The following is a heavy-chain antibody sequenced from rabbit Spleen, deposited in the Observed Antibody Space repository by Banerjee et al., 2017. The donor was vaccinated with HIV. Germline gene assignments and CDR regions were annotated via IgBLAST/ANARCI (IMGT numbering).Heavy chain of an antibody. V-gene: IGHV1S40*01. CDR2: IYAGSSGST. CDR1: GFSFSGGYD. CDR3: ARDGNGGSVIYRLDL. D-gene: IGHD1-1*01. Sequence: QSLEESGGDLVKPGASLTLTCTASGFSFSGGYDMCWVRQAPGKGLEWIACIYAGSSGSTYYASWAKGRFTISKTSSTTVTLQMTSLTAADTATYFCARDGNGGSVIYRLDLWGPGTLVTV. J-gene: IGHJ3*01.